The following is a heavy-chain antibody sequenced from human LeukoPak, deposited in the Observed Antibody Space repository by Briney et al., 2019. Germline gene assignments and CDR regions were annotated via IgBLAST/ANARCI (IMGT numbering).Heavy chain of an antibody. J-gene: IGHJ3*02. Sequence: SETLSLTCAVHGGSFSGYYWSWIRQPPGKGLEWIGEINHSGSTNYNPSLKSRVTISVDTSKNQFSLKLSSVTAADTAVYYCARSSDYDAFDIWGQGTMVTVSS. V-gene: IGHV4-34*01. CDR3: ARSSDYDAFDI. CDR1: GGSFSGYY. D-gene: IGHD4-11*01. CDR2: INHSGST.